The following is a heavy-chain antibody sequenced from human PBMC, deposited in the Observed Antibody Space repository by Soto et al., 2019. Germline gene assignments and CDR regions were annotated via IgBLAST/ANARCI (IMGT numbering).Heavy chain of an antibody. CDR2: ISAYNGNT. D-gene: IGHD3-3*01. Sequence: ASVKVSCKASGYTFTSYGISGVRQAPGQGLEWMGWISAYNGNTNYAQKLQGRVTMTTDTSTSTAYMELRSLRSDDTAVYYCARAPGPIWSGQHYYYYYGTDVCGPGPRVTVYS. CDR3: ARAPGPIWSGQHYYYYYGTDV. J-gene: IGHJ6*02. V-gene: IGHV1-18*01. CDR1: GYTFTSYG.